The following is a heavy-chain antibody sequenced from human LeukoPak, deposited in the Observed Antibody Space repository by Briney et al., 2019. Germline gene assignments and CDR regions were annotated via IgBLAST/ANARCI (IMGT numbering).Heavy chain of an antibody. J-gene: IGHJ6*02. CDR3: AGPRYNWNDSPVFDYYYYGMDV. Sequence: SVKVSCKASGGTFSSYAISWVRQAPGQGLEWMGGIIPIFGTANYAQKFQGRVTITADESTSTAYMELSSLRSEDTAVYYCAGPRYNWNDSPVFDYYYYGMDVWGQGTTVTVSS. V-gene: IGHV1-69*13. CDR2: IIPIFGTA. CDR1: GGTFSSYA. D-gene: IGHD1-1*01.